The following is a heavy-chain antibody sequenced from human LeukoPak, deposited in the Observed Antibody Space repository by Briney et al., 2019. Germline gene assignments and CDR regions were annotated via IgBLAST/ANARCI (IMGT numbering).Heavy chain of an antibody. V-gene: IGHV3-33*01. CDR1: GFTFSSYG. Sequence: GGSLRLSCAASGFTFSSYGMHWVRQAPGKGLEWVAVIWYDGSNKYYADSVKGRFTISRDNSKNTLYLQMNSLRAEDTAVFYCVRPKHSSTSWLHYGMDVWGQGTTVTVSS. D-gene: IGHD2-2*01. J-gene: IGHJ6*02. CDR3: VRPKHSSTSWLHYGMDV. CDR2: IWYDGSNK.